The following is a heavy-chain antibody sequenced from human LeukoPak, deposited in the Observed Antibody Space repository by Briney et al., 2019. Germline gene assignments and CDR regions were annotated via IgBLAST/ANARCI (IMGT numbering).Heavy chain of an antibody. J-gene: IGHJ3*02. Sequence: GGSLRLSCAAPGFTFSSYAMSWVRQAPGKGLEWVSAISGSGGSTYYADSVKGRFTISRDNSKNTLYLQMNSLRAEDTAVYYCAKDVAPYYDFWSGYYPDAFDIWGQGTMVTVSS. V-gene: IGHV3-23*01. CDR1: GFTFSSYA. CDR2: ISGSGGST. D-gene: IGHD3-3*01. CDR3: AKDVAPYYDFWSGYYPDAFDI.